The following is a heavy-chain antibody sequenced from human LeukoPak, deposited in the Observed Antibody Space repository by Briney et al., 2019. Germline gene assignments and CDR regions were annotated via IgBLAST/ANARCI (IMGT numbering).Heavy chain of an antibody. CDR3: ARGAYDSSGYLPAG. CDR1: GFTFSDYY. CDR2: ISSSSSYI. J-gene: IGHJ4*02. Sequence: PGGSLRLSCAASGFTFSDYYMSWIRQAPGKGLEWVSSISSSSSYIYYADSVKGRFTISRDNAKNSLYLQMNSLRAEDTAVYYCARGAYDSSGYLPAGWGQGTLVTVSS. V-gene: IGHV3-11*06. D-gene: IGHD3-22*01.